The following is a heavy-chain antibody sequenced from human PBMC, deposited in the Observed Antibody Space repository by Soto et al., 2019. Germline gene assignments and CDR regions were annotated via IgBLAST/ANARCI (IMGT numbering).Heavy chain of an antibody. V-gene: IGHV3-23*01. D-gene: IGHD4-17*01. CDR3: AKDGYGDRPYYFDY. Sequence: EVQLLESGGGLVQPGGSLRLSCAASGFTFSTYALNWVRQAPGKGLEWVSAIGGRGGSTYFADSVKGRFSISRDSSKNTLYVQMNSLRAEDTAVYYCAKDGYGDRPYYFDYWGQGTLVTVSS. J-gene: IGHJ4*02. CDR2: IGGRGGST. CDR1: GFTFSTYA.